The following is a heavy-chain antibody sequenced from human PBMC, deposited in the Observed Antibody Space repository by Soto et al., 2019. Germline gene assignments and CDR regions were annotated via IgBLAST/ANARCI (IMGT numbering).Heavy chain of an antibody. V-gene: IGHV1-46*01. J-gene: IGHJ4*02. D-gene: IGHD1-26*01. Sequence: QVQLMQSGAEVKKPGASVKVSCKASGYTFTSYYVHWVRQVPGQGLEWMGMTSPSGDSTGYAQKFQGRVTVTRDTSTSTVYMELSSLKSEDTAVYYCARDWELGFWGQGTLVTVSS. CDR3: ARDWELGF. CDR2: TSPSGDST. CDR1: GYTFTSYY.